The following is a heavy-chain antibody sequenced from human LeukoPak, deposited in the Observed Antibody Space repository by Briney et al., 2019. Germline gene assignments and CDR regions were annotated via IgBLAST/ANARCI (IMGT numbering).Heavy chain of an antibody. D-gene: IGHD1-26*01. Sequence: SETLSLTCAVSGGSISSGGYSWSWIRQPPGKGLEWIGYIYHSGSTYYNPSLKSRVTISVDTSKNQFSLKLSSVTAADTAVYYCARDGSGSYNWFDPWGQGTLVTVSS. CDR3: ARDGSGSYNWFDP. CDR1: GGSISSGGYS. J-gene: IGHJ5*02. V-gene: IGHV4-30-2*05. CDR2: IYHSGST.